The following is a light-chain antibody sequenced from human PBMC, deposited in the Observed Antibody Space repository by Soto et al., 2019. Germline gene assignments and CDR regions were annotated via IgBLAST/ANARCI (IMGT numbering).Light chain of an antibody. J-gene: IGKJ2*01. CDR1: QDVSIF. V-gene: IGKV3-11*02. Sequence: EILLAQSPATLSLSPGDRATLSCKASQDVSIFLAWYQQKPGQAPRLLIHDASNSATGVPARFSGSGSGRYFTLTITSLEPGDFAVYYCQQRSTLLYTFGQGTQLEV. CDR2: DAS. CDR3: QQRSTLLYT.